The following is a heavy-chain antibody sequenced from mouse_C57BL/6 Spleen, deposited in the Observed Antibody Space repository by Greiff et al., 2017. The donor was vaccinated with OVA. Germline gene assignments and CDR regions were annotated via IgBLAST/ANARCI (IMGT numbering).Heavy chain of an antibody. CDR3: ARGGGYYDQFAY. Sequence: QVHVKQSGAELVKPGASVKISCKASGYAFSSYWMNWVKQRPGKGLEWIGQIYPGDGDTNYNGKFKGKATLTADKSSSTAYMQLSSLTSEDSAVYFCARGGGYYDQFAYWGQGTLVTVSA. D-gene: IGHD2-4*01. J-gene: IGHJ3*01. CDR1: GYAFSSYW. CDR2: IYPGDGDT. V-gene: IGHV1-80*01.